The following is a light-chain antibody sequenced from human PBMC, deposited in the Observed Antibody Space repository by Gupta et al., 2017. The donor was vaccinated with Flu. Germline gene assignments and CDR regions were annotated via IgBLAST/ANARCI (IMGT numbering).Light chain of an antibody. Sequence: ISCRSSQGLVFSDGNTYLHWFQQRPGQTPRRLIHLVSYRDSGVPDRFSGSGSGADFTLKISRVEAEDVGIYFCMQGAHWPWTFGQGTKVEVK. CDR2: LVS. CDR3: MQGAHWPWT. CDR1: QGLVFSDGNTY. V-gene: IGKV2-30*01. J-gene: IGKJ1*01.